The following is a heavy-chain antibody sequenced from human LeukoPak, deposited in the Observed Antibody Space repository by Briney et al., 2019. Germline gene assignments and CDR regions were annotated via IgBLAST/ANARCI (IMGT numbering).Heavy chain of an antibody. J-gene: IGHJ4*02. D-gene: IGHD3-22*01. Sequence: PGGSLRLSCAASGFTFSSYSMNWVRQAPGKGLEWVSTISGSGGSTYYADSVKGRFTISRDNAKNSLYLQMNSLRAEDTAVYYCARAHYDDSSGYYGRYFDYWGQGTLVTVSS. V-gene: IGHV3-21*01. CDR3: ARAHYDDSSGYYGRYFDY. CDR2: ISGSGGST. CDR1: GFTFSSYS.